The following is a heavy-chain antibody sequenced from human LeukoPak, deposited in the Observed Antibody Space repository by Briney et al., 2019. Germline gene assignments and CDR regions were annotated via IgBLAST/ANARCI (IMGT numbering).Heavy chain of an antibody. CDR3: ARRLVDSNDGYDV. Sequence: GASVKVSCKASGYTFTDYYIHWVRQAPGQGLEWMGWISPNSGGTKYAQKFQGRVTMTRDTSISTAYMELSRLRSDDTAVYYCARRLVDSNDGYDVWGQGTMVTVSS. V-gene: IGHV1-2*02. J-gene: IGHJ3*01. CDR2: ISPNSGGT. CDR1: GYTFTDYY. D-gene: IGHD3-9*01.